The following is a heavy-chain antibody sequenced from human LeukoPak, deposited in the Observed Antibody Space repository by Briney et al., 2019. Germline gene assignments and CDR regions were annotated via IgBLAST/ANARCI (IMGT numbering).Heavy chain of an antibody. CDR2: IYYSGST. Sequence: PSETLSLTCTVSGGSISTTIYYWGWIRQPPGKGLEWIGSIYYSGSTYYNPSLKSRVTISVDTSKNQFSLKLSSVTAADTAVYYCARDYYGSGSYYNRPYYYYGMDVWGQGTTVTVSS. D-gene: IGHD3-10*01. J-gene: IGHJ6*02. CDR3: ARDYYGSGSYYNRPYYYYGMDV. V-gene: IGHV4-39*07. CDR1: GGSISTTIYY.